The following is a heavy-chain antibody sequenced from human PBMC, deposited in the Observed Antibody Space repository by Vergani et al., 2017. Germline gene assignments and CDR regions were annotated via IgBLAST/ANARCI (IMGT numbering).Heavy chain of an antibody. D-gene: IGHD3-22*01. Sequence: QLQLQESGPGLVKPSETLSLTCTVSGGSISSSSYYWGWIRQPPGKGLEWIGSISYSGSTYYNPSLKSRVTISLDTSKNQFSLKLSSVTAADTAVYYCARQRGKLYYYDSSGYYYYFDYWGQGTLVTVSS. V-gene: IGHV4-39*01. CDR2: ISYSGST. J-gene: IGHJ4*02. CDR1: GGSISSSSYY. CDR3: ARQRGKLYYYDSSGYYYYFDY.